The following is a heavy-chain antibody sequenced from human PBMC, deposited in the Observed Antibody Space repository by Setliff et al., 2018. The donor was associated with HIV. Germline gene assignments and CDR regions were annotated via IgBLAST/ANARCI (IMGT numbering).Heavy chain of an antibody. D-gene: IGHD3-10*01. J-gene: IGHJ3*02. V-gene: IGHV4-38-2*01. CDR3: ARSSTMVRGVDAFDI. CDR1: GYSISRGYF. CDR2: IYHSGNT. Sequence: PSETLSLTCAVSGYSISRGYFWGWIRQPPGKGLEWIGSIYHSGNTYYNPSLKSRVTISVDTSKTHFSLKVTSVTAADTAVYYCARSSTMVRGVDAFDIWGQGTMVTVSS.